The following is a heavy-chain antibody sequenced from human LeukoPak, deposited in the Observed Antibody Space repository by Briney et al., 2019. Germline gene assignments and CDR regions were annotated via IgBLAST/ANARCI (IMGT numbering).Heavy chain of an antibody. Sequence: SETLSLTCTVSGGSICSYYWRWIRQPPGKAREGIGHISYSGSTNYTPSLKGRITISLKPPKNEFSLKLQPVTAADPARYYRARVGYDVLTGYIDALDIWVQGTMVSVCS. V-gene: IGHV4-59*08. CDR2: ISYSGST. CDR1: GGSICSYY. CDR3: ARVGYDVLTGYIDALDI. J-gene: IGHJ3*02. D-gene: IGHD3-9*01.